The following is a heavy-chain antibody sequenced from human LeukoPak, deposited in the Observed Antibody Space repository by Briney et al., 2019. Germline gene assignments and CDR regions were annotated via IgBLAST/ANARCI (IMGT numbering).Heavy chain of an antibody. CDR3: AREYYYGSGSVWIDY. CDR2: ISSSSSYI. D-gene: IGHD3-10*01. CDR1: GFTFSSYS. J-gene: IGHJ4*02. Sequence: SGGSLRLSCAASGFTFSSYSMNWVRQAPGKGLEWVSSISSSSSYIYYADSVKGRFTISRDNAKNSLYLQMNSLRAEDTAVYYCAREYYYGSGSVWIDYWGQGTLVTVSS. V-gene: IGHV3-21*01.